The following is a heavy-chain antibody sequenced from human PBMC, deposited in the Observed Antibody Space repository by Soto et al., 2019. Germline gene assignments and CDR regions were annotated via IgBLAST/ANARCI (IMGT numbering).Heavy chain of an antibody. V-gene: IGHV1-46*01. Sequence: QVQLVQSGAEVKKPGASMKVSCKSFGDTFSSQYIHWVRQAPGQGLEWVGLINPSRATTTISQKFQGRVTLTSETSTRTVYMELSSLRSDDTAIYFCVGGADLEGRYNWFDPWGQGTLVTVSS. D-gene: IGHD3-3*01. CDR3: VGGADLEGRYNWFDP. CDR2: INPSRATT. CDR1: GDTFSSQY. J-gene: IGHJ5*02.